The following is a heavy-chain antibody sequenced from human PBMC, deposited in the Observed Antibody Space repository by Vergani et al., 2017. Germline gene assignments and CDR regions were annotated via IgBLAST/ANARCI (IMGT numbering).Heavy chain of an antibody. CDR2: IDPSDSYT. CDR1: GYSFTRYW. Sequence: EVQLVQSGAEVKKPGESLRISCKGSGYSFTRYWISWVRQMPGKGLEWMGRIDPSDSYTNYSPSCQGHVTISVDKSSSTAYLQWSSLKDSDTAMYYCARPGIVGATTAFDMWGQGTMVTVSS. V-gene: IGHV5-10-1*03. D-gene: IGHD1-26*01. J-gene: IGHJ3*02. CDR3: ARPGIVGATTAFDM.